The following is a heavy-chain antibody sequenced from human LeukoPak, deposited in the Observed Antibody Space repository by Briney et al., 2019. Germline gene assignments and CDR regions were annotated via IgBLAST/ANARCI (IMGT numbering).Heavy chain of an antibody. CDR2: INHSGST. CDR3: ARLWYGSGVDY. V-gene: IGHV4-34*01. J-gene: IGHJ4*02. Sequence: SETLSLTCAVYGGSFSGYCWSWIRQPPGKGLEWIGEINHSGSTNYNPSLKSRVTISVDTSKNQFSLKLSSVTAADTAVYYCARLWYGSGVDYWGQGTLVTVSS. D-gene: IGHD3-10*01. CDR1: GGSFSGYC.